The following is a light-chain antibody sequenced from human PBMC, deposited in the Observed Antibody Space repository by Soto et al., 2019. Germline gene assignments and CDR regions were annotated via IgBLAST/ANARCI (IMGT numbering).Light chain of an antibody. CDR1: SSDVGGYNY. J-gene: IGLJ1*01. CDR3: CSYTTSNTRQIV. V-gene: IGLV2-14*01. CDR2: DVS. Sequence: QSALTQPASVSGSPGQSITISCTGTSSDVGGYNYVSWYQQHPGKAPKFMIYDVSNRPSGVSNRFSRSKSGNTASLTISGLQAEDEADYYCCSYTTSNTRQIVFGTGTKVTVL.